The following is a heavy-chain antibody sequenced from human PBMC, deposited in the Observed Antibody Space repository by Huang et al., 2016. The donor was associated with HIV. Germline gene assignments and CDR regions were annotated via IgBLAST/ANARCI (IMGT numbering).Heavy chain of an antibody. V-gene: IGHV1-3*04. CDR3: ASDPHVFVAGPFFDC. CDR1: GYTFTNFA. D-gene: IGHD3-10*02. CDR2: IDTDKSDT. Sequence: QVQLVQSGAEVKKPGASVKVSCKASGYTFTNFALHWVRQAPGQRLECMGWIDTDKSDTRYSQRFQGRLTMSRYTSASTSYMELSSLRSEDTAVYYCASDPHVFVAGPFFDCWGQGTLVTVSS. J-gene: IGHJ4*02.